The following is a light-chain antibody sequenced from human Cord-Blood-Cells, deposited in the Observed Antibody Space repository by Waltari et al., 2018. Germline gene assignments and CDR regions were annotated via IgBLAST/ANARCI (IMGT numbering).Light chain of an antibody. CDR3: CSYAGSSTFDV. J-gene: IGLJ3*02. CDR1: SRHVGSYNL. CDR2: EGS. Sequence: QSALPPPASVSGSPGQAITIPCTGTSRHVGSYNLFPLYQQHPGKAPKLMIYEGSKRPSGVSNRFSGSKSGNTASLTISGLQAEDEADYYCCSYAGSSTFDVFGGGTKLTVL. V-gene: IGLV2-23*03.